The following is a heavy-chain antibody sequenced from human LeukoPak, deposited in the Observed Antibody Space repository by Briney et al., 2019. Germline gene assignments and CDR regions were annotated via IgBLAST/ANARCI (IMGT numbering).Heavy chain of an antibody. Sequence: PSQTLSLTCAASGGSISGGGYSWSWIRQPPGKGLEWIGYIYHSGSTYYNPSLKSRVTISVDRSKNQFSLKLSSVTAADTAVYYCARDYGGNSNWYFDLWGRGTLVTVSS. CDR2: IYHSGST. CDR1: GGSISGGGYS. V-gene: IGHV4-30-2*01. CDR3: ARDYGGNSNWYFDL. J-gene: IGHJ2*01. D-gene: IGHD4-23*01.